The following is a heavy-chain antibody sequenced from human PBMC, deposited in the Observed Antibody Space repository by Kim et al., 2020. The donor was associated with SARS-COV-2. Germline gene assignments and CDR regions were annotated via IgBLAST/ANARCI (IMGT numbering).Heavy chain of an antibody. J-gene: IGHJ2*01. V-gene: IGHV3-48*01. CDR1: GFTFSSYS. D-gene: IGHD4-17*01. Sequence: GGSLRLSCAASGFTFSSYSMNWVRQAPGKGLEWVSFISSSTSTVYYADSVQGRFTISSDKAKNSLYLQLHIMRVEATDADYCARAFNLWADYGNYGCWGR. CDR2: ISSSTSTV. CDR3: ARAFNLWADYGNYGC.